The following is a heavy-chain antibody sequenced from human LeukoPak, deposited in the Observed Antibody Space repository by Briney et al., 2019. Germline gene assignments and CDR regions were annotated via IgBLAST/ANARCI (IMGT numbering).Heavy chain of an antibody. V-gene: IGHV3-7*01. D-gene: IGHD2-15*01. CDR2: IKQDGSEK. CDR1: GFTFSNYW. J-gene: IGHJ4*02. Sequence: GGSLRLSCAASGFTFSNYWMSWVRQAPGKGLEWVANIKQDGSEKYYVDSVKGRFSISRDNAKNSLYLQVNSLRAEDTAVYYCARDLDGGDYWGQGTLVTVSS. CDR3: ARDLDGGDY.